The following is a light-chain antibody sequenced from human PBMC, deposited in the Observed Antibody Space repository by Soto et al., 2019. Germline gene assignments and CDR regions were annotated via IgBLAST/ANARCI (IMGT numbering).Light chain of an antibody. J-gene: IGKJ4*01. CDR1: RTVGRSY. V-gene: IGKV3-15*01. Sequence: ETVLTQSPDIMYLSPGERATLSCRASRTVGRSYLAWYQQKPGQAPRLLVYGASTRATGVPARFSGSGSGAEFTLSISSLQSEDFAVYYCQQYNSWPTFGGGTKVEIK. CDR2: GAS. CDR3: QQYNSWPT.